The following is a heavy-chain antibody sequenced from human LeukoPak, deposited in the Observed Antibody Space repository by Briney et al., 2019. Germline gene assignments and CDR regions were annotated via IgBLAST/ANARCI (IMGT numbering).Heavy chain of an antibody. CDR1: GFTFSDYY. CDR2: ISSSSYI. D-gene: IGHD2-15*01. J-gene: IGHJ4*02. Sequence: PGGSLRLSCAASGFTFSDYYMSWIRQAPGKGLEWVSYISSSSYIYYADSVKGRFTIFRDNAKNSLYLQMNSLRAEDTAVYYCARDSDGGYFDYWGQGTLVTVSS. V-gene: IGHV3-69-1*01. CDR3: ARDSDGGYFDY.